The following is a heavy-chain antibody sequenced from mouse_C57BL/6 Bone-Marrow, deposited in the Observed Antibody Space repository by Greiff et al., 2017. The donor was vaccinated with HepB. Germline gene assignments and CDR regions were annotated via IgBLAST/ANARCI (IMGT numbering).Heavy chain of an antibody. Sequence: EVQLQESGPELVKPGASVKMSCKASGYTFTDYNMHWVKQSHGKSLGWIGYINPNNGGTSYNQKFKGKATLTVNKSSSTAYMALRSLTAEDSAVYDCARITTVDRDYWGQGKTLTVTA. CDR1: GYTFTDYN. CDR3: ARITTVDRDY. J-gene: IGHJ2*01. CDR2: INPNNGGT. V-gene: IGHV1-22*01. D-gene: IGHD1-1*01.